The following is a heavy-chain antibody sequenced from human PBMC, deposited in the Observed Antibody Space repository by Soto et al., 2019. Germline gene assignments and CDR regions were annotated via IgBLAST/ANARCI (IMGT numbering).Heavy chain of an antibody. CDR2: IYYSGST. V-gene: IGHV4-59*01. CDR3: ASGEYYMDV. J-gene: IGHJ6*03. D-gene: IGHD7-27*01. CDR1: GGSISSSY. Sequence: ASETLSLTCTVSGGSISSSYWSWIRQPPGKGLEWIGYIYYSGSTNYNPSLESRVTISVDTSKNQFSLKLSSVTAADTAVYYCASGEYYMDVWGKGTTVTVSS.